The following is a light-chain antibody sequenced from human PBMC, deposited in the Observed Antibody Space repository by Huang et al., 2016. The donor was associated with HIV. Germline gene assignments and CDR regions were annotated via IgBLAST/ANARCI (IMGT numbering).Light chain of an antibody. J-gene: IGKJ4*01. Sequence: EVVMTQSPATLSASPGERATLSCRASQNVGSSLAWYQQRPGQAPRLLIFGASTRATGVPPRFSVSGSGTQFTLIISSLQSEDFAIYYCQQYKNWPPLTFGGGTKVEIK. V-gene: IGKV3-15*01. CDR3: QQYKNWPPLT. CDR1: QNVGSS. CDR2: GAS.